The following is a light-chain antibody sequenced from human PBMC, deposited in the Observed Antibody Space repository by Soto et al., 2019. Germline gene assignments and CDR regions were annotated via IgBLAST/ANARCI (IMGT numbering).Light chain of an antibody. J-gene: IGKJ5*01. CDR2: GAS. V-gene: IGKV3-15*01. CDR1: QSVTNY. CDR3: QQYNDWPRT. Sequence: EIFLTQSPDTLSWSPGERATVSCRASQSVTNYIAWYQQRPGQAPRLLIYGASTTATDVPPRFSGSGSGTEFTLTISNLQSEDFAVYYCQQYNDWPRTFGQGTRLEI.